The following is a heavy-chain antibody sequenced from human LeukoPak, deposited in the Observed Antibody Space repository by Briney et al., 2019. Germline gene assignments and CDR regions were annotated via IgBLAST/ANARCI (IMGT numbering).Heavy chain of an antibody. J-gene: IGHJ6*04. Sequence: GESLKISCKGSGYSFTSYWIGWVRQMPGKGLEWMGIIYPGDSDTRYSPSFQGQVTISADKSISTAYLQWSSLKASDTAMYYCAGMCSTSCYESYYYGMDVWGKGTTVTVSS. V-gene: IGHV5-51*01. CDR1: GYSFTSYW. CDR3: AGMCSTSCYESYYYGMDV. CDR2: IYPGDSDT. D-gene: IGHD2-2*01.